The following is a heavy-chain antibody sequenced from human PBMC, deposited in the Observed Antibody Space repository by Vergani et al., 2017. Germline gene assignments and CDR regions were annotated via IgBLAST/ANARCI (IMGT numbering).Heavy chain of an antibody. Sequence: QVQLQESGPGLVKPSQTLSLTCTVSGGSISSGCYYWSWIRQHPGKGLEWIGYIYYSGSTYYNPSLKSGVTISVDTSQNQFSLKLSSVTAADTAVYYCARVPGSGSYHYYYYYMDVWGKGTTVTVSS. CDR3: ARVPGSGSYHYYYYYMDV. J-gene: IGHJ6*03. CDR2: IYYSGST. CDR1: GGSISSGCYY. V-gene: IGHV4-31*03. D-gene: IGHD3-10*01.